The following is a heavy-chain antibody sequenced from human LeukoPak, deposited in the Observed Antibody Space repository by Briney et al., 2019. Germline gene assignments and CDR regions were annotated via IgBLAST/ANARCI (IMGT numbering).Heavy chain of an antibody. CDR1: GYTLTELS. Sequence: ASVKVSCKVSGYTLTELSMHWVRQAPGKGLEWMGGFDPEDGEPIYAQNFQGRFTMTEDTSTDTVYMGLSSLRSEDSAVYYCATLEDFAVEMATDWGQGTLVTVSS. D-gene: IGHD5-24*01. CDR3: ATLEDFAVEMATD. V-gene: IGHV1-24*01. J-gene: IGHJ4*02. CDR2: FDPEDGEP.